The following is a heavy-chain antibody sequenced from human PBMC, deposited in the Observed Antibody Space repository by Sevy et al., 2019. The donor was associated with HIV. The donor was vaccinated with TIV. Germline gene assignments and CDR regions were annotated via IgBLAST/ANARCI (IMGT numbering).Heavy chain of an antibody. V-gene: IGHV4-38-2*01. CDR1: GYSISSGYY. CDR3: ARHFYADGFWSGYRMRHYYYYMDV. J-gene: IGHJ6*03. D-gene: IGHD3-3*01. CDR2: IYHSGST. Sequence: KHSETLSLTCAVSGYSISSGYYWGWIRQPPGKGLEWIGSIYHSGSTYYNPSLKSRVTISVDTSKNQFSLKLSSVTAADTAVYYCARHFYADGFWSGYRMRHYYYYMDVWGKGTTVTVSS.